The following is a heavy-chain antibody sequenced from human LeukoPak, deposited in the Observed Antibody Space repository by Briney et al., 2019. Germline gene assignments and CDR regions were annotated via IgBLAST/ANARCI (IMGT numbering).Heavy chain of an antibody. CDR3: AKDRGDYGDYHDI. CDR1: GFTFDDYA. V-gene: IGHV3-9*01. CDR2: ISWNSGSI. J-gene: IGHJ3*02. Sequence: GRSLRLSCAASGFTFDDYAMHWVRQAPGKGLEWVSGISWNSGSIGYADSVKGRFTISRDNAKNSLYLQMNSLRAEDTALYYCAKDRGDYGDYHDIWGQGTMVTVSS. D-gene: IGHD4-17*01.